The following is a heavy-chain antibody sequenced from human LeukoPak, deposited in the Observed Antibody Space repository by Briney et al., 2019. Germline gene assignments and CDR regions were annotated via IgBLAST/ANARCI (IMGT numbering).Heavy chain of an antibody. Sequence: SETLSLTCTVSGGSISSGDYYWSWIRQPPGKGLEWIGYIYYSGSTYYNPSLKSRVTISVHTSKNQFSLKLSSVTAADTAVYYCARAPPLNWFDPWGQGTLVTVSS. CDR1: GGSISSGDYY. V-gene: IGHV4-30-4*08. CDR2: IYYSGST. J-gene: IGHJ5*02. CDR3: ARAPPLNWFDP.